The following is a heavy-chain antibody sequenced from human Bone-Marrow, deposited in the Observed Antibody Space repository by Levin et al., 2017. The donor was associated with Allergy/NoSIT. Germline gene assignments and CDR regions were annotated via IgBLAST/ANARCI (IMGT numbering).Heavy chain of an antibody. CDR2: IKQDGSEQ. V-gene: IGHV3-7*01. J-gene: IGHJ4*02. Sequence: GESLKISCAASGFTFSSSWMSWVRQAPGKGLEWVANIKQDGSEQYYVGSVEGRFTISRDNAKNSLFLQMNSLRAEDTAVYYCARDRLWGGNFYKQAVNFDYWGQGTLVTVSS. D-gene: IGHD3-10*01. CDR3: ARDRLWGGNFYKQAVNFDY. CDR1: GFTFSSSW.